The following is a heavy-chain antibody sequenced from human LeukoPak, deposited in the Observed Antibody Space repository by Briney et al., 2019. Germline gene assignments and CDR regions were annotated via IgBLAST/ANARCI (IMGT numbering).Heavy chain of an antibody. V-gene: IGHV4-34*01. CDR1: GGSFSGYY. CDR2: INHSGST. J-gene: IGHJ5*02. Sequence: SETLCLTCAVYGGSFSGYYWSWIRQPPGKGLEWIGEINHSGSTNYNPSLKSRVTISVDTSKNQFSLKLSSVTAADTAVYYCARGERIVVVPAATSFFDPWGQGTLVTVSS. D-gene: IGHD2-2*01. CDR3: ARGERIVVVPAATSFFDP.